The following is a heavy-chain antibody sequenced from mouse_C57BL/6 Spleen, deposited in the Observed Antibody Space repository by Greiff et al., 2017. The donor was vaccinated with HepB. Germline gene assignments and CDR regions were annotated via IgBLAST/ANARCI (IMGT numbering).Heavy chain of an antibody. J-gene: IGHJ4*01. Sequence: VQLQQSGPELVKPGASVKISCKASGYTFTDYYMNWVKQSHGKSLEWIGDINPNNGGTSYNQKFKGKATLTVDKSSSTAYMELRSLTSEDSAVYYCARGYDGSSYVDYYAMDYWGQGTSVTVSS. V-gene: IGHV1-26*01. CDR3: ARGYDGSSYVDYYAMDY. CDR2: INPNNGGT. D-gene: IGHD1-1*01. CDR1: GYTFTDYY.